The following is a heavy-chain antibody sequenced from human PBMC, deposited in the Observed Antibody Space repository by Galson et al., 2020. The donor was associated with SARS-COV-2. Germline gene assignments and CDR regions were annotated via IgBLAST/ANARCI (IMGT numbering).Heavy chain of an antibody. D-gene: IGHD1-7*01. Sequence: GESLKISCAASGFTFSSYAMHWVRQAPGKGLEWVAVISYDGSNKYYADSVQGRFTISRDNSKNTVYVQMNSLSAEDTAIYYCAKEKWNFHRSDFDYWGQGTLVTVSS. CDR3: AKEKWNFHRSDFDY. V-gene: IGHV3-30-3*01. J-gene: IGHJ4*02. CDR1: GFTFSSYA. CDR2: ISYDGSNK.